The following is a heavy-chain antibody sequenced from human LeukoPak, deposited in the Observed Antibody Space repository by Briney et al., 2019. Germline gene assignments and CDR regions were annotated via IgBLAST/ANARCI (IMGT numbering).Heavy chain of an antibody. V-gene: IGHV3-11*01. CDR2: ISSSGSTI. D-gene: IGHD6-6*01. J-gene: IGHJ6*04. CDR3: ARGGGAARPDGKYYSYYGMDV. Sequence: PGGSLRLSCAASGFTFSDYYMSWLRQAPGKGLEWVSYISSSGSTIYYADSVKGRFTISRDNAKNPLYLQMNSLRAEDTAVYYCARGGGAARPDGKYYSYYGMDVWGKGTTVTVSS. CDR1: GFTFSDYY.